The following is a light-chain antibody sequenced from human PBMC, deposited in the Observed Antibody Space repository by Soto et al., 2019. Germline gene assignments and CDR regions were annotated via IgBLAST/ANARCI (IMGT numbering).Light chain of an antibody. Sequence: EIVLTHSPGTLSLSPGERATLSCRASQSVSGSYLAWYQQKPGQAPRLLIYGASSRATGIPDRFSGSGSGTGFTLTISRLEPEDFAVYYCQQYGSSPPITFGQGTRLEIK. J-gene: IGKJ5*01. CDR1: QSVSGSY. CDR3: QQYGSSPPIT. V-gene: IGKV3-20*01. CDR2: GAS.